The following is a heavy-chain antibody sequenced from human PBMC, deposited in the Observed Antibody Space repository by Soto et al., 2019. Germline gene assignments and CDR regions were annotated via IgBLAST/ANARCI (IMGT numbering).Heavy chain of an antibody. CDR3: TTDRVGLRPSGYYYYGMDV. V-gene: IGHV3-15*01. Sequence: EVQLVESGGGLVKPGGSLRLSCAASGFTFSNAWMSWVRQAPGKGLEWVGRIKSKTDGGTTDYAAPVKGRFTISRDDSKNTLYLQMNSLKTEDTAVYYCTTDRVGLRPSGYYYYGMDVWGQGTTVTVSS. D-gene: IGHD5-12*01. CDR2: IKSKTDGGTT. CDR1: GFTFSNAW. J-gene: IGHJ6*02.